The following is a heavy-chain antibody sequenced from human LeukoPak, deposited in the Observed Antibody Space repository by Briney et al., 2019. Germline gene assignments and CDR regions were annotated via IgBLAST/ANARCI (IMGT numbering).Heavy chain of an antibody. J-gene: IGHJ5*02. V-gene: IGHV1-2*02. D-gene: IGHD1-20*01. CDR2: INPNSGGT. CDR3: ARVLSITGTVNWFDP. CDR1: GYTFTSYY. Sequence: ASVKVSCKASGYTFTSYYMHWVRQAPGQGLEWMGWINPNSGGTNYAQKFQGRVTMTRDTSISTAYMELSRLRSDDTAVYYCARVLSITGTVNWFDPWGQGALVTVSS.